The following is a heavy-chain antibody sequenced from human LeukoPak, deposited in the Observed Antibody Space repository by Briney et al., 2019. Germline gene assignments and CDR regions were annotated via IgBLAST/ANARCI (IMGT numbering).Heavy chain of an antibody. V-gene: IGHV4-39*01. Sequence: PSETLSLTCTVSGGSISSSSYYWGWIRQPPGKGLEWVGSIYYSGSTYYNPSLKSRLTISVDPSKSQFSLKLRSVTAADTAVYYWASLRTDYDYVWGDAFDIWGQGTMVTVSS. CDR3: ASLRTDYDYVWGDAFDI. J-gene: IGHJ3*02. D-gene: IGHD3-16*01. CDR1: GGSISSSSYY. CDR2: IYYSGST.